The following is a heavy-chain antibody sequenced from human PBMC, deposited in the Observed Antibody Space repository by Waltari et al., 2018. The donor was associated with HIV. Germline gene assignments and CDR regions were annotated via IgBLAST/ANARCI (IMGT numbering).Heavy chain of an antibody. CDR2: IYHSGST. CDR3: ARAGDDYDYVWGSYRLANWFDP. V-gene: IGHV4-30-2*01. J-gene: IGHJ5*02. D-gene: IGHD3-16*02. Sequence: QLQLQESGSGLVKPSQTLSLTCAVSGGSISSGGYSWSWIRQPPGKGLEWIGYIYHSGSTYYNPALKSRVTISVDRSKNQFSLKLSSVTAADTAVYYCARAGDDYDYVWGSYRLANWFDPWGQGTLVTVSS. CDR1: GGSISSGGYS.